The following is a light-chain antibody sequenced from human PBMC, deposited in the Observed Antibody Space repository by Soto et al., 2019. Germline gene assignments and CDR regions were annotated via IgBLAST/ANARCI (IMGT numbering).Light chain of an antibody. CDR2: EGS. J-gene: IGLJ2*01. V-gene: IGLV2-23*03. CDR1: SSDVGSYNL. Sequence: QSALTQPASVSGSPGQSITISCTGTSSDVGSYNLVSWYQQHPGKAPKLMLYEGSQRPSGVSNRFSGSKSGNTASLTISGLQAEDEADDYCCSYAGSSTFKVFGGGTKLTVL. CDR3: CSYAGSSTFKV.